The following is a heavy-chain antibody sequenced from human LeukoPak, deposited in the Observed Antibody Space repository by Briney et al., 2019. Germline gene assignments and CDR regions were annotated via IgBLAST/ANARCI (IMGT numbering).Heavy chain of an antibody. CDR1: GFTFSDYF. J-gene: IGHJ6*03. V-gene: IGHV3-11*04. CDR3: ARDRGGTLMVYARGKDYYYMDV. Sequence: GGSLRLSCAASGFTFSDYFMTWIRQAPGKGLESVSYISGSGQTIHYADSVKGRFTISRDNARNSLYLQMSSLRAEDTAVYYCARDRGGTLMVYARGKDYYYMDVWGKGTTVTVSS. D-gene: IGHD2-8*01. CDR2: ISGSGQTI.